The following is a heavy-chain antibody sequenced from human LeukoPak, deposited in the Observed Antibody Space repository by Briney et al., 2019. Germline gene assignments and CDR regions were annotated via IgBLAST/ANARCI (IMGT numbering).Heavy chain of an antibody. CDR3: ARDPKMVRGVTLDY. Sequence: PGGSLRLSCAASGFTVSSNYMSWVRQAPGKGLEWVSRINSDGSSTSYADSVKGRFTISRDNAKNTLYLQMNSLRAEDTAVYYCARDPKMVRGVTLDYWGQGTLVTVSS. CDR1: GFTVSSNY. D-gene: IGHD3-10*01. CDR2: INSDGSST. V-gene: IGHV3-74*01. J-gene: IGHJ4*02.